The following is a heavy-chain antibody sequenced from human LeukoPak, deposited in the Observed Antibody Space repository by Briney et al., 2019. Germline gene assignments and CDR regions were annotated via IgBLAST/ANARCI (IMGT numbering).Heavy chain of an antibody. CDR3: AREGVATICAFDH. D-gene: IGHD5-12*01. Sequence: PGGSLRLSCAASGFTFSSYSMNWARQAPGKGLEWVSSISSSSSYIYYADSVKGRFTISRDNAKNSLYLQMNSLRAEDTAVYYCAREGVATICAFDHWGRGTMVTVSS. J-gene: IGHJ3*01. CDR2: ISSSSSYI. V-gene: IGHV3-21*01. CDR1: GFTFSSYS.